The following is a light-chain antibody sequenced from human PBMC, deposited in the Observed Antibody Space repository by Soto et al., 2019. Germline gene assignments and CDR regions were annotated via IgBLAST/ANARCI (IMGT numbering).Light chain of an antibody. V-gene: IGLV2-23*02. CDR1: SSDVGTYHL. CDR3: CSYAGSSTYV. CDR2: EVS. Sequence: QSARTQPASVSGSPGQSITISCTGTSSDVGTYHLVSWYQQHPGKAPKLMIYEVSKRPSGVSNRFSGSKSGNTASLTISGLQAEDEADYYCCSYAGSSTYVFGIGTKVTVL. J-gene: IGLJ1*01.